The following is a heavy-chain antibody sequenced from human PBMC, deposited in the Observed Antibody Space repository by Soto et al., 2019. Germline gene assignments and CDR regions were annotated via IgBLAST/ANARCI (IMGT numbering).Heavy chain of an antibody. J-gene: IGHJ4*02. CDR1: GYSFTSYW. V-gene: IGHV5-10-1*01. D-gene: IGHD6-19*01. CDR3: ARTGPHAGYSSGWYETPLDY. CDR2: IDPSDSYT. Sequence: PGESLKISCKGSGYSFTSYWISWVRQMPGKGLEWMGRIDPSDSYTNYSPSFQGHVTISADKSISTAYLQWSSLKASDTAMYYCARTGPHAGYSSGWYETPLDYWGQGTLVTVS.